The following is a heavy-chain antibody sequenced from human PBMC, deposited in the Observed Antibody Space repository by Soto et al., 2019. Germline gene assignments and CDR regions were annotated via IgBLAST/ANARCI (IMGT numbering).Heavy chain of an antibody. CDR2: IYYSGST. D-gene: IGHD2-2*01. CDR1: GGSISSYY. Sequence: SETLSLTCTVSGGSISSYYWSWIRQPPGKGLEWIGYIYYSGSTNYNPSLKSRVTISVDTSKNQFSLKLSSVTAADTAVYYCARVNRCSSTSCLPNFDYWGQGTLVTVSS. J-gene: IGHJ4*02. CDR3: ARVNRCSSTSCLPNFDY. V-gene: IGHV4-59*01.